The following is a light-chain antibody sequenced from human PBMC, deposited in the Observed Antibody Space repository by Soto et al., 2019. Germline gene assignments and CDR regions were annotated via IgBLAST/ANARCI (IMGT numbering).Light chain of an antibody. Sequence: IQMTQSPSSLSASTGDRVTITCLASQGISSYLAWYQQKPGKAPKLLIYAASTLQSGVPSRFSGSGSGTDFTLTISSLQPEDFATYYCLQDYNYPLTFGQGTKVDIK. J-gene: IGKJ1*01. V-gene: IGKV1-6*01. CDR2: AAS. CDR1: QGISSY. CDR3: LQDYNYPLT.